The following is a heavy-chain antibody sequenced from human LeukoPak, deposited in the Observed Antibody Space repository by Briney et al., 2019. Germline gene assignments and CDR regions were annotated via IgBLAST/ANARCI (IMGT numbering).Heavy chain of an antibody. CDR2: IYYSGST. V-gene: IGHV4-61*08. CDR1: CGSISSGGDS. Sequence: PSETLSLTCAVSCGSISSGGDSWRGIRQPPGKGLEWIGYIYYSGSTNYNPSLKSRVTISVDTSKNQFSLKLNSVTAADTAVYYCARDPAVAGLYFDYWGQGSLVTVSS. CDR3: ARDPAVAGLYFDY. J-gene: IGHJ4*02. D-gene: IGHD6-19*01.